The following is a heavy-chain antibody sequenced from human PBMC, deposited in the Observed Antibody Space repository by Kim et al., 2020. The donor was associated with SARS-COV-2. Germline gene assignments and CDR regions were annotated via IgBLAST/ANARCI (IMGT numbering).Heavy chain of an antibody. CDR2: IRSKANNYAT. V-gene: IGHV3-73*01. J-gene: IGHJ4*02. Sequence: GGSLRLSCAASGLTFSGSAMHWVRQASGKGLEWVGRIRSKANNYATAYDASVKGRFTISRDDSKNTAYLQMNSQKTEDTAVYYCCRGSPLLYSGDDSLDYWGQGTLVTVSS. D-gene: IGHD5-12*01. CDR1: GLTFSGSA. CDR3: CRGSPLLYSGDDSLDY.